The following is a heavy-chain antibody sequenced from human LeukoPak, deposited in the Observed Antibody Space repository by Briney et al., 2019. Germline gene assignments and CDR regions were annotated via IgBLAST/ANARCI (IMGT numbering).Heavy chain of an antibody. D-gene: IGHD5-18*01. CDR2: IHSADSNT. Sequence: GESLKISCKDSGYSFTNYWIGWVRQMPGKGLEWMGIIHSADSNTKYSLSFQGQVTISADKSISTAYLQWSGLKASDTAMYYCARHSGGYSYGDFDYWGQGTLVTVSS. J-gene: IGHJ4*02. CDR1: GYSFTNYW. CDR3: ARHSGGYSYGDFDY. V-gene: IGHV5-51*01.